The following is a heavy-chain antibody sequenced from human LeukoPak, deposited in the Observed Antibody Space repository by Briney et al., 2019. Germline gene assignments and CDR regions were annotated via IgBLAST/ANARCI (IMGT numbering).Heavy chain of an antibody. D-gene: IGHD3-22*01. CDR1: GYTFTGYY. J-gene: IGHJ4*02. CDR2: INPNSGGT. Sequence: ASVKVSCKASGYTFTGYYMHWVRQAPGQGLEWMGWINPNSGGTNYAQKFQGRVTMTRDTSISTASLELSSLTYADTAVYYCARDYLASSGYSAWGYWGQGTLVTVSS. V-gene: IGHV1-2*02. CDR3: ARDYLASSGYSAWGY.